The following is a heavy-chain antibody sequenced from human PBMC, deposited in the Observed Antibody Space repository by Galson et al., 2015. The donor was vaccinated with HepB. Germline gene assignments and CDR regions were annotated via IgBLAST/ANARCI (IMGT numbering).Heavy chain of an antibody. D-gene: IGHD5-12*01. CDR3: ARKYSAYVNYFDC. J-gene: IGHJ4*02. Sequence: SLRLSCAASGFAFDESAMTWVRQAPGKGLEWVSNINWNGGSTAYADSVKGRFTISRDNAKSSLYLQMNGLKADDTALYYCARKYSAYVNYFDCWGQGTLVIVSS. CDR2: INWNGGST. CDR1: GFAFDESA. V-gene: IGHV3-20*04.